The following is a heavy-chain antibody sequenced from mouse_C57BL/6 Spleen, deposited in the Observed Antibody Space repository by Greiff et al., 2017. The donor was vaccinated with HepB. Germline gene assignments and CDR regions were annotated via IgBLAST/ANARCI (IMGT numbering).Heavy chain of an antibody. D-gene: IGHD2-4*01. Sequence: EVQLQESGPGLVKPSQSLSLTCSVTSYSITSGYYWNWIRQFPGNKLEWMGYISYDGSNNYNPSLKNRISITRDTSKNQFFLKLNSVTTEDTATYYCARESIYYDYDAFPYWGQGTLVTVSA. CDR3: ARESIYYDYDAFPY. CDR2: ISYDGSN. J-gene: IGHJ3*01. CDR1: SYSITSGYY. V-gene: IGHV3-6*01.